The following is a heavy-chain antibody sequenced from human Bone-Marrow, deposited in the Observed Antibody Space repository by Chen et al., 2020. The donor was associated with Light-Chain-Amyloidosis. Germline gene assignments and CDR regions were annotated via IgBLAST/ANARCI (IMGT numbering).Heavy chain of an antibody. V-gene: IGHV5-51*01. CDR3: ARRRDGYNFDY. Sequence: EVQLEQSGPDVKNPGGSLKISCKGSGYTFPNYWIGWVRQMPGKGLEWMGVIYPDDSDARYRPSFEGQVTISADKSITTAYLQWRSLKASDTAMYYCARRRDGYNFDYWGQGTLVTVSS. CDR1: GYTFPNYW. CDR2: IYPDDSDA. D-gene: IGHD5-12*01. J-gene: IGHJ4*02.